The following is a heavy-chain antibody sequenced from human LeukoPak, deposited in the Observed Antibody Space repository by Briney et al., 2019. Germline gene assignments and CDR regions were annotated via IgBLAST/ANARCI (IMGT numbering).Heavy chain of an antibody. Sequence: ASVKVSCKASGYTFTSYDINWVRQATGQGLEWMGWMNPNSGNTGYAQKFQGRVTITRSTSISTAYMELSSLRSEDTAVYYCARADQYSSSSALDYWGQGTLVTVSS. D-gene: IGHD6-6*01. J-gene: IGHJ4*02. CDR1: GYTFTSYD. CDR2: MNPNSGNT. V-gene: IGHV1-8*03. CDR3: ARADQYSSSSALDY.